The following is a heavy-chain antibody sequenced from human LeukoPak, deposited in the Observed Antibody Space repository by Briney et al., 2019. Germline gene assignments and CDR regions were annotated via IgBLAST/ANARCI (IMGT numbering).Heavy chain of an antibody. J-gene: IGHJ4*02. CDR1: GGSISSSSYY. CDR2: IYYSGST. Sequence: PSETLSLTCTVSGGSISSSSYYWGWIRQPPGKGLEWIGSIYYSGSTYYNPSLKSRVTISVDTSKNQFSLKLSSVTAADTAVYYCARGATVVTGEFDYWGQGTLVTVSS. CDR3: ARGATVVTGEFDY. V-gene: IGHV4-39*07. D-gene: IGHD4-23*01.